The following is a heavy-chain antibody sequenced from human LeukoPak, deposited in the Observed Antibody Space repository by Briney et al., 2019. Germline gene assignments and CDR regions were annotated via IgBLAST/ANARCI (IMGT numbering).Heavy chain of an antibody. CDR3: AKDSYYGSGSYLTDDAFDI. V-gene: IGHV3-7*01. Sequence: GGSLRLSCAASGFTFSSQWMSWVRQAPGKGLEWVANIKQDGSEKYYVDSVKGRFTISRDNSKNTLYLQMNSLRAEDTAVYYCAKDSYYGSGSYLTDDAFDIWGQGTMVTVSS. J-gene: IGHJ3*02. CDR1: GFTFSSQW. D-gene: IGHD3-10*01. CDR2: IKQDGSEK.